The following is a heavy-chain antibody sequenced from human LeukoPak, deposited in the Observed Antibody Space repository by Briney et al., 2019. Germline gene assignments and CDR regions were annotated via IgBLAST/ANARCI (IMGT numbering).Heavy chain of an antibody. V-gene: IGHV5-51*01. J-gene: IGHJ5*02. CDR3: ARIAGFGELSKDWFDP. CDR1: GYSITSYW. Sequence: GESLKISCKGSGYSITSYWIGWVRQIPGKGLEWIGIIYPGGSDTRYSPSFQGQVTISADKSISTAYLQWSSRKASDTARDYCARIAGFGELSKDWFDPWGQGTLVTVSS. D-gene: IGHD3-10*01. CDR2: IYPGGSDT.